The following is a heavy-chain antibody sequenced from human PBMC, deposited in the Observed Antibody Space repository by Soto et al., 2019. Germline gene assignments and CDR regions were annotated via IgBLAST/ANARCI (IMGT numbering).Heavy chain of an antibody. V-gene: IGHV4-59*08. J-gene: IGHJ4*02. CDR3: ARLPNY. CDR2: IYYSGST. Sequence: SETLSLTCTVSGGSISSYYWSWIRQPPGKGLEWIGYIYYSGSTNYNPSLKSRVTISVDTSKNQFSLKLSSVTAADTAVYYCARLPNYWGQGTLVTVSS. CDR1: GGSISSYY.